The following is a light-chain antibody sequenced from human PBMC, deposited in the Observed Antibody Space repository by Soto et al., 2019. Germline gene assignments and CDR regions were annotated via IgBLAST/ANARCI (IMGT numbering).Light chain of an antibody. Sequence: EMGIEQSRGSMTVKPGERATLSCRASQSVSSNLAWYQQKPGQAPRLLIYGASTRATGIPARFSGSGSGTEFTLTISSLQSEDFAVYYCQQYNNWPFITFGQGTLLAVK. CDR3: QQYNNWPFIT. V-gene: IGKV3-15*01. CDR2: GAS. J-gene: IGKJ5*01. CDR1: QSVSSN.